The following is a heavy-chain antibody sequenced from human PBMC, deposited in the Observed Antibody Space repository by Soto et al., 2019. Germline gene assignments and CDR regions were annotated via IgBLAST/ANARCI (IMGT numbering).Heavy chain of an antibody. CDR1: GFTFSAYW. V-gene: IGHV3-7*01. Sequence: EVQLVESGGGLVQPGGSLRLSCAASGFTFSAYWMTWVRQPPGKGLEWVANIKQDGSEKYYVDSVKGRFTISRDNAKNSLYLQMNSLRAEDTAVFYCAREGPYYYYMDVWGKGTTVTVSS. J-gene: IGHJ6*03. CDR3: AREGPYYYYMDV. CDR2: IKQDGSEK.